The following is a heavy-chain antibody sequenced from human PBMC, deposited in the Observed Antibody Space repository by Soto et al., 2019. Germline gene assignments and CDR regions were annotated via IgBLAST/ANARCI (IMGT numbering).Heavy chain of an antibody. CDR1: GGTFSTFA. D-gene: IGHD3-9*01. J-gene: IGHJ5*02. V-gene: IGHV1-69*04. Sequence: QVQMVQSGAEVKKPGSSVKVSCKASGGTFSTFAISWVRQAPGQGLEWMGRIIPIFGRTNYAQKFLGRVTITADKSTSTAHMELSSLRSEDTAVYFCADTIVTGYYIVGGSLHHLGPGTLVTVSS. CDR3: ADTIVTGYYIVGGSLHH. CDR2: IIPIFGRT.